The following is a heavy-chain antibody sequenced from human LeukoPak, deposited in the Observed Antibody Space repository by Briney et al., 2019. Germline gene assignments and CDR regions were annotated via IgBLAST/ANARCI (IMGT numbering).Heavy chain of an antibody. CDR2: IIPIFGTA. CDR3: AECNYDSSGYYRPYYGMDV. V-gene: IGHV1-69*13. J-gene: IGHJ6*02. Sequence: SVKVSCKASGGTFSSYAISWVRQAPGQGLEWMGGIIPIFGTANYAQKFQGRVTITADESTSTAYMELSSLRSEDTAVYYCAECNYDSSGYYRPYYGMDVWGQGTTVTVSS. D-gene: IGHD3-22*01. CDR1: GGTFSSYA.